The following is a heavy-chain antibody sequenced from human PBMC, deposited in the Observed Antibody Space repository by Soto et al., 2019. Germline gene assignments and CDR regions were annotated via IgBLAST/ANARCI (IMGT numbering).Heavy chain of an antibody. CDR2: IYSDGSRT. CDR3: ARGAGGYYYMDV. CDR1: GFTFSSYW. D-gene: IGHD3-10*01. Sequence: EVQLVESGGGLVQPGGSLRLSCAASGFTFSSYWMHWVRQAPGKGLVWVSRIYSDGSRTSYADSVKGRFTNSRDNAKNTLYLQMDSLSPEDTAVYYCARGAGGYYYMDVWGKGTTVTVSS. J-gene: IGHJ6*03. V-gene: IGHV3-74*01.